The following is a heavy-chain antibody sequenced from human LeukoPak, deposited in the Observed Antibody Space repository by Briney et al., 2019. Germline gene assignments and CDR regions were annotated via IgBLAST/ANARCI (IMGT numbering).Heavy chain of an antibody. Sequence: PSETLSLTCAVSGGSISSGGYSWSWIRQPPGKGLEWIGYIYHSGSTCYNPSLKSRVTISVDRSKNQFSLKLSSVTAADTAVYYCARALLYPQGFDPWGQGTLVTVSS. J-gene: IGHJ5*02. D-gene: IGHD2-15*01. CDR2: IYHSGST. V-gene: IGHV4-30-2*01. CDR1: GGSISSGGYS. CDR3: ARALLYPQGFDP.